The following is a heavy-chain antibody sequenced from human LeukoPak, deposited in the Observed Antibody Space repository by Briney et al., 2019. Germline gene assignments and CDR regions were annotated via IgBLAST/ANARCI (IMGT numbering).Heavy chain of an antibody. J-gene: IGHJ4*02. V-gene: IGHV4-39*01. CDR2: IYYSGST. CDR3: ARHPNQYSYGMYYFDY. Sequence: SETLSLTCTVSGGSISSSSYYWGWIRQPPGKGLEWIGSIYYSGSTYYNPSLKSRVTISVDTSKNQFSLKLSSVTAADTAVYYCARHPNQYSYGMYYFDYWGQGTLVTVSS. CDR1: GGSISSSSYY. D-gene: IGHD5-18*01.